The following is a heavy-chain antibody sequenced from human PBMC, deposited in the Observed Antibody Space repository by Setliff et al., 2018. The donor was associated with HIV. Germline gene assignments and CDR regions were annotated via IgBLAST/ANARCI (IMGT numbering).Heavy chain of an antibody. CDR1: GGSISSDSYY. D-gene: IGHD6-13*01. V-gene: IGHV4-39*07. J-gene: IGHJ1*01. CDR2: IFYSGST. Sequence: PSETLSLTCTVSGGSISSDSYYWGWIRQPPGKGLEWIGSIFYSGSTDYNPSLKSRVTISIDTSRNQFSLRLSSVTAADTAIYYCARVPTSSWYVTTQRTKEYFQQWGQGTLVTVSS. CDR3: ARVPTSSWYVTTQRTKEYFQQ.